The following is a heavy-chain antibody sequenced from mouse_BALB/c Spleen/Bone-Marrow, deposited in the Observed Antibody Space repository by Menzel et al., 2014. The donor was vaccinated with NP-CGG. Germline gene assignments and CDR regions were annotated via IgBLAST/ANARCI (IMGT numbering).Heavy chain of an antibody. J-gene: IGHJ3*01. CDR1: GYTFTSYW. D-gene: IGHD2-4*01. V-gene: IGHV1-7*01. CDR3: ARDDYGAIAY. CDR2: INPSTGYT. Sequence: VKLMESGAELAKPGASVKMSCKASGYTFTSYWMHWVKQRPGQGLEWIGYINPSTGYTEYNQKFKDKATLTAVKSSTTAYMQLRSLTSEDSAVYYCARDDYGAIAYWGQGTLVTVSA.